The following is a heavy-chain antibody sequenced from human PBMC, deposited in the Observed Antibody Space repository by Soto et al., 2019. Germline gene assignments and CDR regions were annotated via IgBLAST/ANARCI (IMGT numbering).Heavy chain of an antibody. CDR1: SGSISSSY. J-gene: IGHJ5*02. CDR3: SGSNSILDWFDP. Sequence: SETLSLTCTVSSGSISSSYWSWIRQPPGKGLEWIGYIYDSGSTYYNSSLKSRVTMSVDTSKNQFSLKLSSVTAADTAVPYSSGSNSILDWFDPWGQGTLVTVSS. CDR2: IYDSGST. D-gene: IGHD6-19*01. V-gene: IGHV4-59*01.